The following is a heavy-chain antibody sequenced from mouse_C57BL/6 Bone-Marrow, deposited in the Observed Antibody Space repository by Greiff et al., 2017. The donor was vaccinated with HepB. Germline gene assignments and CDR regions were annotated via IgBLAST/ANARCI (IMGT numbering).Heavy chain of an antibody. Sequence: EVQLQESGAELVRPGASVKLSCTASGFNIKDDYMHWVKQRPEQGLEWIGWIDPENGDTEYASKFQGKATITADTSSNTAYLQLSSLTSEDTAVYYCTPLWLRFDYWGQGTTLTVSS. CDR1: GFNIKDDY. V-gene: IGHV14-4*01. J-gene: IGHJ2*01. CDR2: IDPENGDT. D-gene: IGHD2-2*01. CDR3: TPLWLRFDY.